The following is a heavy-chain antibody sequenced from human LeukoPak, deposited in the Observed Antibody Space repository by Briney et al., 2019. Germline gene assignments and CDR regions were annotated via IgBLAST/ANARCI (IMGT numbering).Heavy chain of an antibody. J-gene: IGHJ4*02. Sequence: ASVKVSCKASGYTFTSYDINWVRQATGQGLEWMGWTNPNSGNTGYAQKFQGRVTMTRNTSISTAYMELSSLRSEDTAVYYCASRGGDYYDSSGYSLDYWGQGTLVTVSS. CDR1: GYTFTSYD. CDR3: ASRGGDYYDSSGYSLDY. D-gene: IGHD3-22*01. V-gene: IGHV1-8*01. CDR2: TNPNSGNT.